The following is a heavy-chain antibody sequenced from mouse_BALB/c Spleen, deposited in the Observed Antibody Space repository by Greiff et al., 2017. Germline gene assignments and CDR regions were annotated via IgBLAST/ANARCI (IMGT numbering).Heavy chain of an antibody. J-gene: IGHJ1*01. Sequence: QVTLNESGPGILQPSQTLSLTCSFSGFSLSTSGMGVGWIRQPSGKGLEWLAHIWWDDDKRYNPALKSRLTISKDTSSNQVFLKIASVDTADTATYYCARMEGYYGSSYWYFDVWGAGTTVTVSS. CDR2: IWWDDDK. D-gene: IGHD1-1*01. CDR3: ARMEGYYGSSYWYFDV. CDR1: GFSLSTSGMG. V-gene: IGHV8-8*01.